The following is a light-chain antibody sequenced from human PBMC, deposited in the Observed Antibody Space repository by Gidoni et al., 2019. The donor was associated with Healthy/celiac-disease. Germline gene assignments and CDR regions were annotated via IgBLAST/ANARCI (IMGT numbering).Light chain of an antibody. CDR3: QQYNSYSWT. CDR2: KAS. J-gene: IGKJ1*01. CDR1: QSISSW. Sequence: DNQMTQSPSTLSASVGDRVTITCRASQSISSWLAWYQQKPGEAPKLLIYKASSLESGVPSRFSGSGSGTEFTLTISSLQPDDFATYYCQQYNSYSWTFGQGTKVEMK. V-gene: IGKV1-5*03.